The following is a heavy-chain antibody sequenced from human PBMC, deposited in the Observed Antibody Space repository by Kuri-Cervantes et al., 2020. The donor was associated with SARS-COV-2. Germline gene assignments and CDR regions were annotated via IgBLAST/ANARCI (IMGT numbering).Heavy chain of an antibody. D-gene: IGHD3-22*01. J-gene: IGHJ4*02. CDR2: ISAYNGNT. V-gene: IGHV1-18*01. CDR1: GYTFTSYG. CDR3: ARDRGKAAYYYDSSGYFY. Sequence: GGSLRLSCKASGYTFTSYGISWVRQAPGQGLEWMGWISAYNGNTNYAQKLQGRVTMTTDTSTSTAYMELRSLRSDDTAVYYCARDRGKAAYYYDSSGYFYWGQGTLVTVSS.